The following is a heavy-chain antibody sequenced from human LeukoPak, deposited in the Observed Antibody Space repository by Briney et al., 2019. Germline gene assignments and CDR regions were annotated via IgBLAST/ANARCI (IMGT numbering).Heavy chain of an antibody. V-gene: IGHV4-34*01. CDR2: INHSGST. Sequence: NPSETLSLTCAVYGGSFSGYYWSWIRQPPGKGLEWIGEINHSGSTNYNPSLKSRVTISVDTSKNQFSLKLSSVTAADTAVYYCARTQLYGSGWSIWGQGTMVTVSS. D-gene: IGHD6-19*01. CDR1: GGSFSGYY. CDR3: ARTQLYGSGWSI. J-gene: IGHJ3*02.